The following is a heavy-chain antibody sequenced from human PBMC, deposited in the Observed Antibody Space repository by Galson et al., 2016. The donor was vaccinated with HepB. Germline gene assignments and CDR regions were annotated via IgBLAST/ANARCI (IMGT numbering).Heavy chain of an antibody. CDR2: ISESGGGT. J-gene: IGHJ4*02. CDR1: GFTFSSYA. D-gene: IGHD3-16*01. V-gene: IGHV3-23*01. CDR3: AKVLTAITWEFDF. Sequence: SLRLSCAASGFTFSSYAMSWVRQAPGKGLEWVAGISESGGGTYYADSVKGRFTTSRDNSRKALSLQMNILRAEDTAVYYCAKVLTAITWEFDFWGQGTLVTVYS.